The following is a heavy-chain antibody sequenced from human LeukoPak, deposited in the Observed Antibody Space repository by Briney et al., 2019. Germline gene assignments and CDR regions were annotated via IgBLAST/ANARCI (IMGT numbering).Heavy chain of an antibody. V-gene: IGHV3-30*04. D-gene: IGHD3-16*02. CDR1: GFTFSSYA. J-gene: IGHJ4*02. CDR2: ISYDGSNK. CDR3: ARAELEAFGGVIVPLAGY. Sequence: GGSLRLSCAASGFTFSSYAMHWVRQAPGKGLEWGAVISYDGSNKYYADSVKGRFTISRDNSKNTLYLQMNSLRAEDTAVYYCARAELEAFGGVIVPLAGYWGQGTLVTVSS.